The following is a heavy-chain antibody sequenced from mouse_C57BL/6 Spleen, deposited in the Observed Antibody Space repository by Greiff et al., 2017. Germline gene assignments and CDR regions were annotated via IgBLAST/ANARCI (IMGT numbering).Heavy chain of an antibody. V-gene: IGHV1-52*01. CDR1: GYTFTSYW. CDR3: ARGRSSYYFDY. Sequence: VQLKQPGAELVRPGSSVKLSCKASGYTFTSYWMHWVKQRPIQGLEWIGNIDPSDSETHYNQKFKDKATLTVDKSSSTAYMQLSSLTSEDSAVYYCARGRSSYYFDYWGQGTTLTVSS. J-gene: IGHJ2*01. CDR2: IDPSDSET.